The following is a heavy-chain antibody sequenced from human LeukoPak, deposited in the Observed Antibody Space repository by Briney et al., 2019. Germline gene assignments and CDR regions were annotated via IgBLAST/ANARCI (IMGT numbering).Heavy chain of an antibody. V-gene: IGHV4-34*01. D-gene: IGHD2-2*01. CDR2: INHSGST. Sequence: PSETLSLTCAVYGGSFSGYYWSWIRQPPGKGLEWIGEINHSGSTNYNPSLKSQVTISVDTSKNQFSLKLSSVTAADTAVYYCARGGLTRYCSSTSCYRWFDPWGQGTLVTVSS. CDR3: ARGGLTRYCSSTSCYRWFDP. J-gene: IGHJ5*02. CDR1: GGSFSGYY.